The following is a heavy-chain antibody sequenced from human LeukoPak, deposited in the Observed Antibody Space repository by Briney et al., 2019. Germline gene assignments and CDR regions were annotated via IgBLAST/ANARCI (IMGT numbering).Heavy chain of an antibody. V-gene: IGHV1-3*01. Sequence: ASVKVSCKASGYTFTNYAIQWVRQAPGQRLEWMGWINAGHGNTKYSQKFQGRVTITRDTSASTAYMGLSSLRSEDTAVYYCARGAGFAEPLPEYWGQGTLLTVSS. J-gene: IGHJ4*02. CDR3: ARGAGFAEPLPEY. CDR2: INAGHGNT. CDR1: GYTFTNYA. D-gene: IGHD1-14*01.